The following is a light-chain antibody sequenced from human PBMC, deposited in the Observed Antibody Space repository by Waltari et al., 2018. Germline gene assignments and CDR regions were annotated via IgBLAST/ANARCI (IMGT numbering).Light chain of an antibody. V-gene: IGLV2-14*03. CDR1: SSDVGGYNY. Sequence: QSALTQPASVSGSPGQSITISCTGTSSDVGGYNYVSWYQQHPGKAPKLMIYDVSNRPSGVSNRFSGSKSGNTASLTISGLQPEDEADYYCNSVTSSSTVVFGGGTKLTVL. CDR3: NSVTSSSTVV. J-gene: IGLJ3*02. CDR2: DVS.